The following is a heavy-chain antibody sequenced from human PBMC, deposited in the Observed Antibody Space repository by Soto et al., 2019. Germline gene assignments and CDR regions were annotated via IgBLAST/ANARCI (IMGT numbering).Heavy chain of an antibody. V-gene: IGHV4-34*10. CDR1: GGSVNGYY. CDR2: INHTGGT. D-gene: IGHD5-18*01. CDR3: VRVAYLGYGHAIDD. J-gene: IGHJ4*02. Sequence: PSETLSLTCAVYGGSVNGYYWNWIRQPPGKGLEWIGEINHTGGTHYNPSLKSRVTMSVDTAKNQFFLRLTSVTAADTAVYYCVRVAYLGYGHAIDDWGPGTLVTVSS.